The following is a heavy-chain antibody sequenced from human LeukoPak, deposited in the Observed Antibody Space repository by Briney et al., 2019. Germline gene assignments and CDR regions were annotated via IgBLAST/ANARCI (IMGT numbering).Heavy chain of an antibody. CDR2: ISSSSYI. Sequence: GGSLRLSCAASGFTFSSYSMNWVRQAPGKGLEWDSSISSSSYIYYADSVKGRFTISRDNAKNSLYLQMNSLRAEDTAVYYCARICSSTSCDPPYDYYGMDVWGKGTTVTVSS. D-gene: IGHD2-2*01. CDR3: ARICSSTSCDPPYDYYGMDV. J-gene: IGHJ6*04. V-gene: IGHV3-21*01. CDR1: GFTFSSYS.